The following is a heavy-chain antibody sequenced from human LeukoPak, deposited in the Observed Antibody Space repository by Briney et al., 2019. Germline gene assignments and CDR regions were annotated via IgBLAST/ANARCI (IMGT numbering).Heavy chain of an antibody. CDR2: ILYDGSNK. V-gene: IGHV3-33*06. Sequence: GKSRRPSCAPYVFTFGTNGMHWVRQAPGKGLEWVAVILYDGSNKYYADSVKGRFTISRDNSKNTLYLQVNSLTAEDTAISFCAKVLGEYYYYYMDVWGKGTPVTVSS. CDR3: AKVLGEYYYYYMDV. CDR1: VFTFGTNG. J-gene: IGHJ6*03. D-gene: IGHD3-16*01.